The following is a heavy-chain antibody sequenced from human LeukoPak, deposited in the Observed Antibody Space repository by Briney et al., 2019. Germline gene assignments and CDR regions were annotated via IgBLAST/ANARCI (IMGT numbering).Heavy chain of an antibody. V-gene: IGHV3-7*04. CDR1: GFTFSNYW. CDR3: ARGGAYYDSL. CDR2: IKESGSEK. Sequence: GGSLRLSCAASGFTFSNYWMSWVRQAPGKGLEWVARIKESGSEKDYVDSVKGRFTISRDNAKSSLFLQMNSLRAEDTAVYYCARGGAYYDSLWGQGNLVTVSS. D-gene: IGHD3-10*01. J-gene: IGHJ4*02.